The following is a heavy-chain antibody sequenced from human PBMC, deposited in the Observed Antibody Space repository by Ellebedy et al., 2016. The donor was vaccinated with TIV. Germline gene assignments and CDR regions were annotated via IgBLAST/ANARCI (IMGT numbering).Heavy chain of an antibody. CDR2: ISFDGTST. CDR1: GFTFRDYA. Sequence: GESLKIPXVASGFTFRDYAIHWVRQAPGKGLEWLAIISFDGTSTFYADSVKGRFTISRVNSKSTAYLRMNSLRPEDTATYYCARAWATDPIDYWGQGTLVTVSS. CDR3: ARAWATDPIDY. D-gene: IGHD1-26*01. J-gene: IGHJ4*02. V-gene: IGHV3-30*04.